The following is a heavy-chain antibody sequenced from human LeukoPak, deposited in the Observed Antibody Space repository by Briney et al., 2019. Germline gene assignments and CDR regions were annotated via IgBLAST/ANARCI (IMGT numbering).Heavy chain of an antibody. J-gene: IGHJ6*02. CDR2: IRGSGDNT. CDR3: ARGSYGMDV. V-gene: IGHV3-23*01. CDR1: GFTFRIYD. Sequence: PGGSLRLSCAASGFTFRIYDMSWVRQAPGKGLEWVSVIRGSGDNTFYADSVKGRFTISRDNSKNTLFLQMNSLRAEDTAVYYCARGSYGMDVWGQGTTVTVSS.